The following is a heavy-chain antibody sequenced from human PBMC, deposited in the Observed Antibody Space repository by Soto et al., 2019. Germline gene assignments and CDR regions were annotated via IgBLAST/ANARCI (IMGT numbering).Heavy chain of an antibody. CDR2: IIPIFGTA. Sequence: SVKVSCKASGGTFSSYAISWVRQAPGQGLEWMGGIIPIFGTANYAQKFQGRVTITADESTSTAYMELSSLRSEDTAVYYCARASGYCTNGVCSPRGYYYYYYGLDVWGQGTTVTVSS. D-gene: IGHD2-8*01. V-gene: IGHV1-69*13. CDR1: GGTFSSYA. CDR3: ARASGYCTNGVCSPRGYYYYYYGLDV. J-gene: IGHJ6*02.